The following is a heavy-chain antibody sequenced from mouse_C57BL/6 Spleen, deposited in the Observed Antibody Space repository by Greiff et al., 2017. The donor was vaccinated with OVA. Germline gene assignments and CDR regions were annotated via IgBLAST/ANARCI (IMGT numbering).Heavy chain of an antibody. CDR1: GYTFTSYW. D-gene: IGHD2-13*01. V-gene: IGHV1-69*01. Sequence: QVQLQQPGAELVMPGASVKLSCKASGYTFTSYWMHWVKQRPGQGLEWIGEIDPSDSYTNYNQKFKGKSTLTVDKSSSTAYMQLSSLTSEDSAVYYCARWGLRSSMDYWGQGTSVTVSS. CDR2: IDPSDSYT. J-gene: IGHJ4*01. CDR3: ARWGLRSSMDY.